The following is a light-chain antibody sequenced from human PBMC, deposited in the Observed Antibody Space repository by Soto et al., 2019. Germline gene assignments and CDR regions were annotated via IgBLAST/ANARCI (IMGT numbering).Light chain of an antibody. Sequence: DIQLTQSPSFLSASVGDRVTITCRASQGISSYLAWYQQKPGKAPKLLIYAASTLQSGDPSRFSGSGSGTEFTLTISSLQPEDFATYYCQQLNSYPLTFGPGNKLDIK. CDR3: QQLNSYPLT. CDR1: QGISSY. J-gene: IGKJ3*01. CDR2: AAS. V-gene: IGKV1-9*01.